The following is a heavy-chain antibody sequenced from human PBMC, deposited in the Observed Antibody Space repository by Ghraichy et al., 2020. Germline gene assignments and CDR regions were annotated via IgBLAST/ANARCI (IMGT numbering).Heavy chain of an antibody. CDR2: ISDSGGST. CDR1: GFTFTSYA. J-gene: IGHJ4*02. CDR3: AKLGGEWLPQN. V-gene: IGHV3-23*01. D-gene: IGHD6-19*01. Sequence: LSLTCAASGFTFTSYAMSWVRQAPGKGLEWVSAISDSGGSTYYADSVKGRFTMSRDNSKNTLYLQMNSLRAEDTAVYYCAKLGGEWLPQNWGQGTLVTVSS.